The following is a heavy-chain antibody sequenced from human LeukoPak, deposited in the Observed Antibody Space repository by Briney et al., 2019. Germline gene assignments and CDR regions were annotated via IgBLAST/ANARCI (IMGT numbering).Heavy chain of an antibody. J-gene: IGHJ4*02. Sequence: PGGSLRLSCAASGFTFSSYAVDWVRQAPGKGLEWVSAISGSGGSTYYADSVKGRFTISRDNSKNTLYLQMNSLRAEDTAVYYCAKNTGQTSGYSYGYIYWGQGTLVTVSS. D-gene: IGHD5-18*01. V-gene: IGHV3-23*01. CDR3: AKNTGQTSGYSYGYIY. CDR2: ISGSGGST. CDR1: GFTFSSYA.